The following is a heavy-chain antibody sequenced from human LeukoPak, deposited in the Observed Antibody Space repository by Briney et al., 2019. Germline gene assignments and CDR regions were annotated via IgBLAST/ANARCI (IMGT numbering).Heavy chain of an antibody. Sequence: GGSLRLSCAASGFTFSSYAMSWVRQAPGKGLEWVSAISGSGGSTYYADSVKGRFTISRDNSKNTLYLQMNSLRAEDTAVYYCAKDPYFDSSGLNYFDYWGRGTLVTVSS. D-gene: IGHD3-22*01. CDR1: GFTFSSYA. V-gene: IGHV3-23*01. J-gene: IGHJ4*02. CDR2: ISGSGGST. CDR3: AKDPYFDSSGLNYFDY.